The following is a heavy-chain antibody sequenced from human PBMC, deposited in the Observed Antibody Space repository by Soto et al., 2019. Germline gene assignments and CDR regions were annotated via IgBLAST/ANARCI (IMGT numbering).Heavy chain of an antibody. D-gene: IGHD6-13*01. CDR1: GFTFSREN. CDR3: ARGLGSSWFFL. Sequence: EVQLVESGGGLVQPGGSLRLSCADSGFTFSRENMNWVRQAPGKGLEWVSFITDSSSVIRYADSVKGRFTISRDNARKSLYLQMNALSAEDTAVYYCARGLGSSWFFLWGLGTLVTVSS. CDR2: ITDSSSVI. V-gene: IGHV3-48*01. J-gene: IGHJ5*02.